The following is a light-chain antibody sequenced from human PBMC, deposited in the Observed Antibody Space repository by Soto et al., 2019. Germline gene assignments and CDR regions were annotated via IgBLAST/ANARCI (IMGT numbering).Light chain of an antibody. Sequence: DIVMTQSPDSLAVSLGERATINCKSSQSVLYSSNNKNYSAWYQQKPGQPPKLLIYWASTREFGVPDRFSGSGSGTDFTLTISSLQAEDVAVYYCQQYYSTPLTFGGGTKVEIK. CDR3: QQYYSTPLT. CDR1: QSVLYSSNNKNY. CDR2: WAS. V-gene: IGKV4-1*01. J-gene: IGKJ4*01.